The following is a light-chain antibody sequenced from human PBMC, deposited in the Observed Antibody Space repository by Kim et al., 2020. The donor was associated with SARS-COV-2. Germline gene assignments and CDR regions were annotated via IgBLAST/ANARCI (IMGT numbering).Light chain of an antibody. CDR3: QQYDILPLT. CDR2: HSS. Sequence: IQMTQSPSSLSASVGDRVTITCQASQDITNYLNRYQQKPGKAPELLIYHSSNLEAGVPSRFSGSGSGTHFTFTISSLQPEDSATYYCQQYDILPLTFGGGTKVDIK. V-gene: IGKV1-33*01. J-gene: IGKJ4*01. CDR1: QDITNY.